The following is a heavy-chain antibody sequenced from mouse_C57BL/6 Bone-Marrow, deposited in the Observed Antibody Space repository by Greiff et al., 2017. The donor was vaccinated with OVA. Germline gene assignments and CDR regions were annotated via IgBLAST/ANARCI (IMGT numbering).Heavy chain of an antibody. D-gene: IGHD2-2*01. J-gene: IGHJ4*01. CDR2: ISSGSSTI. Sequence: EVKVVESGGGLVKPGGSLKLSCAASGFTFSDYGMHWVRQAPEKGLEWVAYISSGSSTIYYADTVKGRFTISRDNAMNTLFLQMTSLRSEDTAMYYCARNGYYNALDYWGQGTSVTVSS. V-gene: IGHV5-17*01. CDR3: ARNGYYNALDY. CDR1: GFTFSDYG.